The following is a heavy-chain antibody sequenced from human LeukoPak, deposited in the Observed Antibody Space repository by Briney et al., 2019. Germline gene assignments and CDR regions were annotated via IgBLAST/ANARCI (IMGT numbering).Heavy chain of an antibody. CDR3: ARSGRFSSSSFFDY. CDR2: IYSGGST. J-gene: IGHJ4*02. CDR1: GFTVSSNY. D-gene: IGHD6-19*01. V-gene: IGHV3-53*01. Sequence: GGSLRLSCAASGFTVSSNYMSWVRQAPGKGLEWVSVIYSGGSTYYADSVKGRFTISRDNSKNTLYLQMNSLRAEDTAVYYCARSGRFSSSSFFDYWGQGTLVTVSS.